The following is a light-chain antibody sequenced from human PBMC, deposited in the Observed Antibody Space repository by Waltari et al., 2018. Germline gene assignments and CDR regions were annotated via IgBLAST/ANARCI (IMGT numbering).Light chain of an antibody. CDR2: KDS. Sequence: SYELTQPSSVSVSPGQTARITCSGDLLSTKYARWFQQRPGQAPVLVIYKDSERHSGVPGRFSGSSSGTTVILTISGAQVEDEADYYCSSATDNNLRVFGGGTKLTVL. CDR3: SSATDNNLRV. J-gene: IGLJ3*02. CDR1: LLSTKY. V-gene: IGLV3-27*01.